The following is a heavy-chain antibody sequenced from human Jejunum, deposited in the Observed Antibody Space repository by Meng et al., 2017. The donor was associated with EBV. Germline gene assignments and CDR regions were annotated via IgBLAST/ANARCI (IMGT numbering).Heavy chain of an antibody. CDR3: ARDPGDRSGFFPSYFDS. CDR1: VFTFSSYW. V-gene: IGHV3-74*01. CDR2: INGDGSIT. D-gene: IGHD3-22*01. J-gene: IGHJ4*02. Sequence: DVQLVESGGGRVQPGGALRLCGVASVFTFSSYWMHWVRQAPGEGLVWVSRINGDGSITSYADSVKGRFTISRDNAKNTLYVQMNSLRVEDTAVYYCARDPGDRSGFFPSYFDSWGQGSLVTVSA.